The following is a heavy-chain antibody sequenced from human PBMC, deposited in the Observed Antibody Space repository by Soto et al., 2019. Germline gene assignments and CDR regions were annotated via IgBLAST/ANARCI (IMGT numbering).Heavy chain of an antibody. Sequence: PGGSLRLSCAASGFTFSDYYMSWIRQAPGKGLEWVSYISSSGSTIYYADSVKGRFTISRHNAKNSLYLQMNSLRAEDTAVYYCARVHLKWNDPDWFDPWGQGTLVTVSS. J-gene: IGHJ5*02. CDR1: GFTFSDYY. CDR2: ISSSGSTI. D-gene: IGHD1-1*01. CDR3: ARVHLKWNDPDWFDP. V-gene: IGHV3-11*01.